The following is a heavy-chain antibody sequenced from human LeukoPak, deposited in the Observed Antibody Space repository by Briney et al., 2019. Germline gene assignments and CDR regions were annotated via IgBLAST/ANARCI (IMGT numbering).Heavy chain of an antibody. CDR2: ISSSSSYI. Sequence: GGSLRLSCAASGFTFSSYSMNWVRQAPGKGLEWVSSISSSSSYIYYADSVKGRFTISRDNAKNSLYLQMNSLRAEDTAVYYCAREYCSGGSCYTTEPDYWGQGTLVTVSS. D-gene: IGHD2-15*01. CDR3: AREYCSGGSCYTTEPDY. CDR1: GFTFSSYS. J-gene: IGHJ4*02. V-gene: IGHV3-21*01.